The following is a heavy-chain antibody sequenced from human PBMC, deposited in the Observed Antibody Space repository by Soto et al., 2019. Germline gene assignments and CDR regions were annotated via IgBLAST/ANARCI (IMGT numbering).Heavy chain of an antibody. Sequence: QVQLQESGPGLVKPSETLSLTCTVSGGSISSYYWSWIRQPPGKGLEWIGYIYYSGSTNYNPSLKSRVTISVDTSKNQFSLKLSSVTAADTAVYYCARAPTTVVTPGFPFFDYWGQGTLVTVSS. V-gene: IGHV4-59*01. D-gene: IGHD4-17*01. J-gene: IGHJ4*02. CDR2: IYYSGST. CDR1: GGSISSYY. CDR3: ARAPTTVVTPGFPFFDY.